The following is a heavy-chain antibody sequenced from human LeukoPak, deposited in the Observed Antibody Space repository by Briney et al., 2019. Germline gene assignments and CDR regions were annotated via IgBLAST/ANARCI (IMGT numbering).Heavy chain of an antibody. CDR1: GFTFSSYS. D-gene: IGHD5-18*01. Sequence: GGSLRLSCAASGFTFSSYSMNWVRQAPGKGPEWVAFIRYDGSNKYYADSVKGRFTISRDNSKNTLYLQMNSLRAEDTAVYYCARGVTAMPNWFDPWGQGTLVTVSS. CDR3: ARGVTAMPNWFDP. V-gene: IGHV3-30*02. CDR2: IRYDGSNK. J-gene: IGHJ5*02.